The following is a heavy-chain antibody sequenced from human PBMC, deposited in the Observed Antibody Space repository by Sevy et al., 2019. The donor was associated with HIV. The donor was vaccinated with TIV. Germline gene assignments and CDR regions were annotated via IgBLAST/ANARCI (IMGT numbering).Heavy chain of an antibody. CDR1: GFTFSSYD. Sequence: GGSLRLSCAASGFTFSSYDMHWVRQSTGKGLEWVSAIGTAGDTYYPGSVKGRFTISRENAKNSLYLQMNSLRVGDTAVYYCARAYSSGWYDYWGQGTLVTVSS. V-gene: IGHV3-13*01. J-gene: IGHJ4*02. CDR3: ARAYSSGWYDY. D-gene: IGHD6-19*01. CDR2: IGTAGDT.